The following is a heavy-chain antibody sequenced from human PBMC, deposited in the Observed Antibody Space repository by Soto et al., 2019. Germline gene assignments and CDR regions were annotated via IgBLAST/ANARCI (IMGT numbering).Heavy chain of an antibody. CDR2: IIPIFGTA. CDR3: ARAYSGYPSDYYYYGMDV. Sequence: VASVKVSCKASGGTFSSYAISWVRQAPGQGLEWMGGIIPIFGTANYAQKFQGRVTITADESTSTAYMELSSLRSEDTAVYYCARAYSGYPSDYYYYGMDVWGQGTTVTVSS. J-gene: IGHJ6*02. CDR1: GGTFSSYA. V-gene: IGHV1-69*13. D-gene: IGHD5-12*01.